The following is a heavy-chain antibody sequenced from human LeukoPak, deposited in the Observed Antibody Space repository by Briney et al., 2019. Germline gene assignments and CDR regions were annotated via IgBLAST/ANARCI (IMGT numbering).Heavy chain of an antibody. CDR1: GGSFSGYY. CDR3: ARQGALRLDY. CDR2: INHSGST. Sequence: SETLSLTCAVYGGSFSGYYWSWIRQPPGKGLEWIGEINHSGSTNYNPSLKSRVTISVDTSKNQFSLKLSSVTAADTAVYYCARQGALRLDYWGQGTLVTVSS. J-gene: IGHJ4*02. V-gene: IGHV4-34*01.